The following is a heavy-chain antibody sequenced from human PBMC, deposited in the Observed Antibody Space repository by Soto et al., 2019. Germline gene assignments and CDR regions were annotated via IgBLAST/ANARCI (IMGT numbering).Heavy chain of an antibody. CDR2: IKQDGSEK. D-gene: IGHD2-2*02. Sequence: GGSLRLSCAASGFTFSTYWMSWVRQAPGKGLEWVANIKQDGSEKNYVDSVKGRFTISRDNAKNSLYLQMNSLRAEDTAMYYCAKDKGDCSSTGCYKNNGFDSWGQGTLVTVSS. CDR3: AKDKGDCSSTGCYKNNGFDS. V-gene: IGHV3-7*01. CDR1: GFTFSTYW. J-gene: IGHJ5*01.